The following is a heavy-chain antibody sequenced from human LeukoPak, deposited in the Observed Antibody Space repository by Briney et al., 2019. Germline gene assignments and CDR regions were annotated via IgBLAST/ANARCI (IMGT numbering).Heavy chain of an antibody. Sequence: ASVKVSCKASGGTFSSYAISWVRQAPGQGLEWMGGIIPIFGTANYAQKFQGRVTITADESTGTAYMELSSLRSEDTAVYYCARDRRYCSSTSCYTRWFDPWGQGTLVTVSS. CDR2: IIPIFGTA. CDR1: GGTFSSYA. J-gene: IGHJ5*02. V-gene: IGHV1-69*01. CDR3: ARDRRYCSSTSCYTRWFDP. D-gene: IGHD2-2*02.